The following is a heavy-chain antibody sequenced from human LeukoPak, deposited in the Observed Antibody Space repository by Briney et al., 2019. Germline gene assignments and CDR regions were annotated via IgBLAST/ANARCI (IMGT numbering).Heavy chain of an antibody. CDR3: AKVGEMATITPWYFDY. J-gene: IGHJ4*02. CDR2: ISYDGSNK. CDR1: GFTFSSYG. Sequence: GRSLSLSCAASGFTFSSYGMHWVRQAPGKGLEWVAVISYDGSNKYYADSVKGRFTISRDNSKNTLYLQMNSLRAEDTAVYYCAKVGEMATITPWYFDYWGQGTLVTVSS. V-gene: IGHV3-30*18. D-gene: IGHD5-24*01.